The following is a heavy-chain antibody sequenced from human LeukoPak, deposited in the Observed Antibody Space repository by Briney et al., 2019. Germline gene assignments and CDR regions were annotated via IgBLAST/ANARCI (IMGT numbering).Heavy chain of an antibody. CDR1: GGSINNYY. CDR2: IHDSGST. Sequence: SETLSLTCTVSGGSINNYYWSWIRQSPEEGLEWIGYIHDSGSTNYNPSLKSRVTISVDTSKNQFSLKLSSETAADTAVYYCVRLDAAAGRYLQFYYWGQGTLVTVSS. CDR3: VRLDAAAGRYLQFYY. D-gene: IGHD5-24*01. V-gene: IGHV4-59*08. J-gene: IGHJ4*02.